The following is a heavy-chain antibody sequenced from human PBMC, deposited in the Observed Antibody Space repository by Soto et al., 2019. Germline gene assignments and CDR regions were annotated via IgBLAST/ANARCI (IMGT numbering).Heavy chain of an antibody. V-gene: IGHV3-48*02. CDR2: IRSSSSTR. D-gene: IGHD1-26*01. CDR3: ARDCLSGGYCGAAFDF. Sequence: EVQLVESGGGLVQPGGSLRLSCAASGFTFSSYSMNWVRQAPGKGLEWVSYIRSSSSTRYYADSVKGRFTISRDNAKNLLYLQMHSRRDEGTAVYYCARDCLSGGYCGAAFDFWGQGPMVTVSS. J-gene: IGHJ3*01. CDR1: GFTFSSYS.